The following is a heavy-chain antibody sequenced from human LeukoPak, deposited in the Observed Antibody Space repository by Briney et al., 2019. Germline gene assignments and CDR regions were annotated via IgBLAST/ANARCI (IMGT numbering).Heavy chain of an antibody. D-gene: IGHD2/OR15-2a*01. CDR1: GFSVSNTY. CDR2: ISSGGGT. Sequence: PGGSLRLSCAASGFSVSNTYMSWVRQAPGKGLESVSLISSGGGTYYADSVKGRFTISRDNSKNALYLQMNSLRGGDTAVYYCARGGLLSGGSPSPPFDDWGQGTLVTVSS. V-gene: IGHV3-53*01. CDR3: ARGGLLSGGSPSPPFDD. J-gene: IGHJ4*02.